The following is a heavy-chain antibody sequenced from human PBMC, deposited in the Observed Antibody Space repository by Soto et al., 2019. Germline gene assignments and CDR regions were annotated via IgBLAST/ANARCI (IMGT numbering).Heavy chain of an antibody. D-gene: IGHD5-12*01. CDR1: GGSITSYY. CDR2: IYFSGSA. CDR3: ARRYRGYGDY. J-gene: IGHJ4*02. Sequence: QVQLQESGPGLVKPSETLSLTCTVSGGSITSYYWSWIRQPPGKGLEWIGYIYFSGSANYNPSLKSRVTISVVTSNNQFSLKLSSVTAADTAVYYCARRYRGYGDYWGQGTLVTVSS. V-gene: IGHV4-59*08.